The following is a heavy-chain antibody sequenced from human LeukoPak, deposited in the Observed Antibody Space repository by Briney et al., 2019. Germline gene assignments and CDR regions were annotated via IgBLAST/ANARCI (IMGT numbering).Heavy chain of an antibody. V-gene: IGHV3-30*03. CDR1: GFTFCNYG. CDR2: ISDDGNRK. J-gene: IGHJ4*02. CDR3: ARDFSGKYCIDY. D-gene: IGHD1-26*01. Sequence: GGSLRLSCAASGFTFCNYGIHWVRQAPGKGLEWVTYISDDGNRKYYADSVQGRFSISRDNSKNTVDLQMNGLRAEDTAVYICARDFSGKYCIDYWGQGPRVTVSS.